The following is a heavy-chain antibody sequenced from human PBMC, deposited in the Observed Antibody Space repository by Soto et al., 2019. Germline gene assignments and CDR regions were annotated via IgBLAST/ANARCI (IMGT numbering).Heavy chain of an antibody. CDR2: ISSGGDYK. J-gene: IGHJ6*02. V-gene: IGHV3-21*01. CDR1: GFTYNSYD. Sequence: GGSLRLSCTASGFTYNSYDMNWVRQAPGKGLEWVSSISSGGDYKHYADSLKGRVTISRDNAKNSLYLQISSLRAEDTAVYFCARDSVAGPFSYYSMDVWGQGTTVTVSS. D-gene: IGHD2-15*01. CDR3: ARDSVAGPFSYYSMDV.